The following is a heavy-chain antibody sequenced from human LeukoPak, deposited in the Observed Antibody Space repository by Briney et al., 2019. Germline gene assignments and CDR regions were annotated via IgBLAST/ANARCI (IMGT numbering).Heavy chain of an antibody. CDR2: IVGSGGST. Sequence: GASLRLSCAASGFTFSNYAMSWVRQAPGKGLEWVSAIVGSGGSTYYADSVKGRFSISKDNSKNTLFLQMNSLRVEDTALYYCSKWGDYDVLTGYYDSDFWGQGTLVTVSS. CDR3: SKWGDYDVLTGYYDSDF. J-gene: IGHJ4*02. D-gene: IGHD3-9*01. CDR1: GFTFSNYA. V-gene: IGHV3-23*01.